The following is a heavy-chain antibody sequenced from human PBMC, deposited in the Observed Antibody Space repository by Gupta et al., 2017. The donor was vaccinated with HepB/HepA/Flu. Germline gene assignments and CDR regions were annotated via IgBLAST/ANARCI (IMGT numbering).Heavy chain of an antibody. D-gene: IGHD2-8*01. CDR2: IRSTANSYAT. Sequence: EVQLVESGGGLVQPGGSLKLSCAASGFTFRGSAMHWVRQASGKGLGWVGRIRSTANSYATAYAASVKGRFTISRDDSKNTAYLQMNSLKTEDTAVYYCTRHLDPHAPMVYAIRYYMDVWGKGTTVTVSS. J-gene: IGHJ6*03. CDR3: TRHLDPHAPMVYAIRYYMDV. CDR1: GFTFRGSA. V-gene: IGHV3-73*02.